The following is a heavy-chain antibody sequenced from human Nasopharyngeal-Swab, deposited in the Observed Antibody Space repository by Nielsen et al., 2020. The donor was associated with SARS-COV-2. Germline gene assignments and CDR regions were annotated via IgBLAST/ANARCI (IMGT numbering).Heavy chain of an antibody. D-gene: IGHD3-3*01. CDR3: ARDGDFWSGYTYYYYYYMDV. V-gene: IGHV3-33*01. CDR2: IWYDGSNK. CDR1: GFTFSSYG. J-gene: IGHJ6*03. Sequence: SLKISCAASGFTFSSYGMHWVRQAPGKGLEWVAVIWYDGSNKYYADSVKGRFTISRDNSKNTLYLQMNSLRAEDTAVYYCARDGDFWSGYTYYYYYYMDVWGKGTTVTVSS.